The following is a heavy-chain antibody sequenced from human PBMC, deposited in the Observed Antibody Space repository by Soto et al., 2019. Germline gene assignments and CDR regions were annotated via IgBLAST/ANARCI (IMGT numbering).Heavy chain of an antibody. CDR2: INHSGST. D-gene: IGHD3-3*01. CDR3: ARGEPRFMEWLLLSEYFDP. V-gene: IGHV4-34*01. CDR1: GGSFSVYY. J-gene: IGHJ5*02. Sequence: QVQLQQWGAGLLKPSETLSLTCAVYGGSFSVYYGGWIRRPQGKGWGGLGVINHSGSTNYDPSLKSRVTISIDTSKNQVSLTLSSVTAADTAVYYCARGEPRFMEWLLLSEYFDPWGQGTLVTVSS.